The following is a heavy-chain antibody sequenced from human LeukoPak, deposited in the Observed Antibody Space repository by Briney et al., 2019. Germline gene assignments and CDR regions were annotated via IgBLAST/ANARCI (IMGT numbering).Heavy chain of an antibody. CDR3: TTDQAIVVVVAATVDY. J-gene: IGHJ4*02. Sequence: PGGSLRLSCAASGFTFSNAWMSWVRQAPGKGLEWVGRIKSKTDGGTTDYAAPVKGRFTISRDDSKNTLYLQMNSVKTEDTAVYYCTTDQAIVVVVAATVDYWGQGTLVTVSS. CDR2: IKSKTDGGTT. D-gene: IGHD2-15*01. V-gene: IGHV3-15*01. CDR1: GFTFSNAW.